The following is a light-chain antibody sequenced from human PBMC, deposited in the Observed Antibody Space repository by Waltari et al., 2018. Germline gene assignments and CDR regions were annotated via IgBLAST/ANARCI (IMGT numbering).Light chain of an antibody. V-gene: IGKV1-5*03. CDR2: KAS. CDR1: QSISNW. CDR3: QEYNTYFRT. Sequence: DIQMTQSPSTLSASVGDRVTITCRASQSISNWLAWYQQRPGKAPILLSYKASTLQATVPSRFSGSGSGTEFTLTINSLQPDDVATYYCQEYNTYFRTFGQGTKVEVK. J-gene: IGKJ1*01.